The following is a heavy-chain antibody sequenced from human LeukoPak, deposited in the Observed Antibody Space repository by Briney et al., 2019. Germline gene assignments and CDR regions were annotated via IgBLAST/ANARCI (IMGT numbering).Heavy chain of an antibody. Sequence: ASVKVSCKASGYTFTSYYMHWVRQAPGQGLEWMGIINPSGGSTNYAQKFQGRVTMTRDTSTSTVYMELSSLRSEDTAVYYCARDKQGGSYIYYFDYWGQGTLVTVSS. CDR2: INPSGGST. CDR1: GYTFTSYY. D-gene: IGHD1-26*01. J-gene: IGHJ4*02. CDR3: ARDKQGGSYIYYFDY. V-gene: IGHV1-46*01.